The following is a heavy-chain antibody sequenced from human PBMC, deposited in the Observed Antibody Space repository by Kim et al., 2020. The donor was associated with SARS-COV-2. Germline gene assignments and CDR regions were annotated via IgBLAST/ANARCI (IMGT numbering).Heavy chain of an antibody. Sequence: SETLSLTCTVSGGSISSYYWSWIRQSPGKGLEWIGYIYYSGSTNYNPSLKSRVTISVDTSKNQFSLKLSSVTAADTAVYYCARGQRITIFGVVREMDVWGQGTTVTVSS. CDR2: IYYSGST. J-gene: IGHJ6*02. CDR3: ARGQRITIFGVVREMDV. D-gene: IGHD3-3*01. V-gene: IGHV4-59*13. CDR1: GGSISSYY.